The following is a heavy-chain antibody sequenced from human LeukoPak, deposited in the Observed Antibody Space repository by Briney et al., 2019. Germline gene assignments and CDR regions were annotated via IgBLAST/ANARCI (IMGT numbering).Heavy chain of an antibody. CDR1: GYTFTGYY. J-gene: IGHJ5*02. CDR3: ARGRVSMRTEFDP. CDR2: INPNSGGT. V-gene: IGHV1-2*02. D-gene: IGHD2-8*01. Sequence: ASVKVSCKASGYTFTGYYMHWVRQAPGQGLEWMGWINPNSGGTNYAQKFQGRVTMTRDTSISTAYMELNRLRSDDTAIYLCARGRVSMRTEFDPWGQGTLVTVSS.